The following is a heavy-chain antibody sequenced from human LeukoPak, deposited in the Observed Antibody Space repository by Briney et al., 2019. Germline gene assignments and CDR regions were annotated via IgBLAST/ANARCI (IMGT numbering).Heavy chain of an antibody. Sequence: GRSLRLSCAASGFSFSNYGMNWVRQAPGKGLEWVAYIQYDGSNQQYADSVKGRFSISRDNSKNILYLQMNSLRAEDTAVYYCAKDRCSNGIGCYYYYMDVWGKGTTVTISS. V-gene: IGHV3-30*04. D-gene: IGHD2-8*01. J-gene: IGHJ6*03. CDR1: GFSFSNYG. CDR3: AKDRCSNGIGCYYYYMDV. CDR2: IQYDGSNQ.